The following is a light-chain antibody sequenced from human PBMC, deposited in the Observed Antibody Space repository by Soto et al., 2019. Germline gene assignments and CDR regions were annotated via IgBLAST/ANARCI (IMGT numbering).Light chain of an antibody. V-gene: IGKV1-5*03. J-gene: IGKJ1*01. CDR1: QNIFSW. CDR2: KAS. CDR3: QQYNNRWT. Sequence: DVQITQSPSTLSASVGDRVSITCRASQNIFSWLAWYQQKPGKAPKLLIYKASTLESGVPPRFGGSGSGTEFTLTISSLQPDDFATYYCQQYNNRWTFGQGTKVDIK.